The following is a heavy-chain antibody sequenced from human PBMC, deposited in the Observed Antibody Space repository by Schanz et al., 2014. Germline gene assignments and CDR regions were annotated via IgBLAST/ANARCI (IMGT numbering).Heavy chain of an antibody. CDR2: ISYHGSER. J-gene: IGHJ6*02. CDR1: GFTFSSYG. D-gene: IGHD4-4*01. Sequence: QVQLVESGGGVVQPGRSLRLSCAASGFTFSSYGMHWVRQAPGKGLEWVAVISYHGSERYYADSVKGRFTISRDNSKNTLSLQMNSLRAEDTAVYYCAKDRQTTVNRVGYYYGMDVWGQGTTVTVSS. CDR3: AKDRQTTVNRVGYYYGMDV. V-gene: IGHV3-30*18.